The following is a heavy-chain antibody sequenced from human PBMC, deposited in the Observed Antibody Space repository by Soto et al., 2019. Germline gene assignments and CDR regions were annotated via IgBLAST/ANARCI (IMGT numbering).Heavy chain of an antibody. CDR1: GVLFSRFG. J-gene: IGHJ4*02. V-gene: IGHV3-33*01. CDR3: ARDDEYDDNGLDY. D-gene: IGHD1-1*01. CDR2: IRNHGGTK. Sequence: QVQLVESGGGVVQPGTSLRLSCAASGVLFSRFGMHWVRQAPGKGLEWVAVIRNHGGTKDYADSVRGRFTISRDNSRNTLFLEMSSLRVEDTAIYYCARDDEYDDNGLDYWGQGTLVTVSS.